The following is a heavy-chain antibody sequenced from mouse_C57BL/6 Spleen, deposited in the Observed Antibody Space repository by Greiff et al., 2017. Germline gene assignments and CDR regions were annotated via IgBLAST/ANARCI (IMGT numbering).Heavy chain of an antibody. CDR1: GYTFTSYC. V-gene: IGHV1-72*01. J-gene: IGHJ1*03. Sequence: VQLQQPGAELVKPGASVMLSCKASGYTFTSYCMHWVKQRPGPGLEWIGRIYPNSGGTKYNEKFQSKATLTVDKPSSTAYMQLSSLTSEDSAGYYCARGGGKEYFDVWGTGTTVTGSS. CDR3: ARGGGKEYFDV. CDR2: IYPNSGGT.